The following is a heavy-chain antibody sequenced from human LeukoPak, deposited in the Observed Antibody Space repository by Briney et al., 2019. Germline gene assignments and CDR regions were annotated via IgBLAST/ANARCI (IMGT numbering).Heavy chain of an antibody. V-gene: IGHV1-2*06. J-gene: IGHJ5*02. D-gene: IGHD3-22*01. CDR1: GYTFTGYY. CDR3: ARTTYYYDSSGYYYWFDP. CDR2: INPNSSGT. Sequence: GASVKVSCKASGYTFTGYYMHWVRQAHGQGLEWMGRINPNSSGTNYAQKFQGRVTMTRDTSISTAYMELSRLRSDDTAVYYCARTTYYYDSSGYYYWFDPWGQGTLVTVSS.